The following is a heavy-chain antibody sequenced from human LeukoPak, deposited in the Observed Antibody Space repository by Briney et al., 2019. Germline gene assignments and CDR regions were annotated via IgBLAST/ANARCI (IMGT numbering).Heavy chain of an antibody. CDR2: IRSKVYGGTT. Sequence: GGSLRLSCTASGFTFGDYAMSWVRQAPGKGLEGVAFIRSKVYGGTTEYAASVKGRFTISRDDSNSIAYLQMNSLKTEHTAVYYCTRVGMITFGGVMDWFDLWGQGTLVTVSS. V-gene: IGHV3-49*04. CDR3: TRVGMITFGGVMDWFDL. J-gene: IGHJ5*02. D-gene: IGHD3-16*01. CDR1: GFTFGDYA.